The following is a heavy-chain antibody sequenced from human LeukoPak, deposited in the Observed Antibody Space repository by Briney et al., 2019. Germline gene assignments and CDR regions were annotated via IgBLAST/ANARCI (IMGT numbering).Heavy chain of an antibody. J-gene: IGHJ4*02. V-gene: IGHV3-7*01. CDR1: GFTFSNYW. CDR2: IKQDGSDK. CDR3: ARGEGLGTTNGGYYFAY. D-gene: IGHD1-26*01. Sequence: GGSLRLSCATSGFTFSNYWMSWVRRVPGKGLEWVANIKQDGSDKYYVDSVKGRFTISRDNAKNSLYLQMNTLRAEDTAVYYCARGEGLGTTNGGYYFAYWGQGSLVIVSS.